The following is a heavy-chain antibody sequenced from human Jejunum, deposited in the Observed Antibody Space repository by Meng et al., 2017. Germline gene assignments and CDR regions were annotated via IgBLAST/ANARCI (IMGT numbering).Heavy chain of an antibody. D-gene: IGHD3-22*01. CDR2: IFYDGSKQ. Sequence: GESLKISCAASGFTFNNYGLHWVRQAPGKGLEWVAVIFYDGSKQFYADSVRGRFTVSRDSSKSTVHLHMNSLRAEDTAMYFCARDDDTSGSYSQFNYWGQGILVTVSS. CDR3: ARDDDTSGSYSQFNY. J-gene: IGHJ4*02. CDR1: GFTFNNYG. V-gene: IGHV3-33*01.